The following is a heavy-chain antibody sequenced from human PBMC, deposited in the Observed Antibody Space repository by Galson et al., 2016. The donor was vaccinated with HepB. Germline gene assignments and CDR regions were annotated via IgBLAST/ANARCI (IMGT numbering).Heavy chain of an antibody. CDR2: ISGSGGST. V-gene: IGHV3-23*01. J-gene: IGHJ6*04. Sequence: SLRLSCAASGFTFSSYAMNWVRQAPGKGLEWVSSISGSGGSTYYADSVKGRFTISRDNSKNTLYLQMNSLRAEDTALYYCAKDSSAYYYVSFYYYAMDVWGKGTTVTVSS. D-gene: IGHD3-22*01. CDR1: GFTFSSYA. CDR3: AKDSSAYYYVSFYYYAMDV.